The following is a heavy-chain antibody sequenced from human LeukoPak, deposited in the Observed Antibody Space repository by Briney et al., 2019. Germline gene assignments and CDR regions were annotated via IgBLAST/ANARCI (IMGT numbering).Heavy chain of an antibody. J-gene: IGHJ4*02. CDR3: ARGLATVVTPFDY. D-gene: IGHD4-23*01. Sequence: PGGSLRLSCAASGFTFSSYEMNWVRQAPGKGLEWLSYISSIGSTIHYADSVKGRFTISRDNAKNTLYLQMNSLRAEDTAVYYCARGLATVVTPFDYWGQGTLVTVSS. CDR2: ISSIGSTI. CDR1: GFTFSSYE. V-gene: IGHV3-48*03.